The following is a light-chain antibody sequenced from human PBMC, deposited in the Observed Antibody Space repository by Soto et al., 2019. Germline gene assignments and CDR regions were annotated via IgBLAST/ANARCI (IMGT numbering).Light chain of an antibody. V-gene: IGKV3-15*01. J-gene: IGKJ2*01. CDR2: GAS. CDR1: QSVSSS. CDR3: QQYNKWPMYT. Sequence: EIVMTQSPATLSVSPGERATLSCRASQSVSSSLAWYQQKPGQSPRLLIYGASTRATGIPARFSGSGSGTEFTLTISGLQSEDFAVYYCQQYNKWPMYTFGQGTKLEIK.